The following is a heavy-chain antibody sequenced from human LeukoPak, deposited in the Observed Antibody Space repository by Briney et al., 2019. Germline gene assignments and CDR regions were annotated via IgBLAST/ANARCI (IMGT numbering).Heavy chain of an antibody. CDR1: GYTFNTYG. V-gene: IGHV1-18*01. D-gene: IGHD2-2*01. CDR3: ARLEPDIVVVPAANYYYYMDV. J-gene: IGHJ6*03. Sequence: ASVKVSCKASGYTFNTYGITWVRQAPGQGLEWMGWISGYNGKTKYAQKLQDRVTMTTDTSTTTAYMELRSLRSDDTAVYYCARLEPDIVVVPAANYYYYMDVWGKGTTVTVSS. CDR2: ISGYNGKT.